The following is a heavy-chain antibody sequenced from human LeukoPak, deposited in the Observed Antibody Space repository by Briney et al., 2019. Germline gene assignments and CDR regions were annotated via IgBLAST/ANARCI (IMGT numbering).Heavy chain of an antibody. D-gene: IGHD1-26*01. J-gene: IGHJ4*02. CDR1: GVSISSSNSY. V-gene: IGHV4-39*01. CDR3: ATSSGNYYY. Sequence: SETLSLTCTVSGVSISSSNSYWGWIRQPPGKGLEWIGSIYYSGSTYYNPSLKSRFTISVDTSKNQFSLKLSSVTAADTAVYYCATSSGNYYYWGQGTLVTVSS. CDR2: IYYSGST.